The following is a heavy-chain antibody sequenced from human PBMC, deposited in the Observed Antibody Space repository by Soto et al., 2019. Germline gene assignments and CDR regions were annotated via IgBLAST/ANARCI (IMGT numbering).Heavy chain of an antibody. CDR1: GFTFSSYA. Sequence: GGSLRLSCAASGFTFSSYAMSWVRQAPGKGLEWVSAISGSGGSTYYADSVKGRFTISRDNSKNTLYLQMNSLRAEDTAVYYCAKDLSTATTVTTKWFEPWGQGTLVTVSS. CDR3: AKDLSTATTVTTKWFEP. V-gene: IGHV3-23*01. CDR2: ISGSGGST. J-gene: IGHJ5*02. D-gene: IGHD4-4*01.